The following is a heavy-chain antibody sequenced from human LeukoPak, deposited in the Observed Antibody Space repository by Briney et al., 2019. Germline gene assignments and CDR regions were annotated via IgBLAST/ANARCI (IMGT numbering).Heavy chain of an antibody. J-gene: IGHJ5*02. V-gene: IGHV3-21*01. Sequence: PGGSLRLSCAASGFTFSSYSMNWVRQAPGKGLEWVSSISSSSSYIYYADSVKGRFIISRDNAKNSLYLQMNSLRAEDTAVYYCARGGYCSSTSCYFRESARWFDPWGQGTLVTVSS. CDR1: GFTFSSYS. D-gene: IGHD2-2*03. CDR3: ARGGYCSSTSCYFRESARWFDP. CDR2: ISSSSSYI.